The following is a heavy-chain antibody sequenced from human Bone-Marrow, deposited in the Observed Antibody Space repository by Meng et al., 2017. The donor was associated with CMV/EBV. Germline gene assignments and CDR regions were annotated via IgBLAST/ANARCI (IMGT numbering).Heavy chain of an antibody. CDR2: INHSGST. CDR3: ARDQVGGFDI. J-gene: IGHJ3*02. D-gene: IGHD4-23*01. CDR1: GGTLCGYY. V-gene: IGHV4-34*01. Sequence: SLTCAVYGGTLCGYYWSWIRQPPGKGLEWVGKINHSGSTNYNPSLRSRVTVSVDTYKNQFSLKLSSVTAADTAVYYCARDQVGGFDIWGQGTMVTVSS.